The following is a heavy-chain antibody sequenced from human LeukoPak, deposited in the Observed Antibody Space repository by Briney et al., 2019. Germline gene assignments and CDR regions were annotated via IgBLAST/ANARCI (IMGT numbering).Heavy chain of an antibody. V-gene: IGHV1-18*01. D-gene: IGHD1-26*01. CDR1: GYTFTSYG. Sequence: GASVKVSCKASGYTFTSYGISWVRQAPGQGLEWMGWISAYNGNTNYAQKLQGSVTMTTDTSTSTAYMELSSLRSEDTAVYYCARVGATADKSGYWFDPWGQGTLVTVSS. CDR3: ARVGATADKSGYWFDP. J-gene: IGHJ5*02. CDR2: ISAYNGNT.